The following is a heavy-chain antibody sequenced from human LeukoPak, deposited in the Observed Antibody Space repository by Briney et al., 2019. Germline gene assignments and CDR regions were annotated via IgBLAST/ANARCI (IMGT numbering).Heavy chain of an antibody. CDR1: GYTFTSYA. Sequence: ASVKVSCKASGYTFTSYAMDWVRQAPGQSLEWMGWINAGSGITKYSQKFQGRVTITRDTSASTAYMELSSLRSEATAVYYCARVYGDYVDAFDIWGQGTMVTVSS. D-gene: IGHD4-17*01. CDR3: ARVYGDYVDAFDI. CDR2: INAGSGIT. V-gene: IGHV1-3*01. J-gene: IGHJ3*02.